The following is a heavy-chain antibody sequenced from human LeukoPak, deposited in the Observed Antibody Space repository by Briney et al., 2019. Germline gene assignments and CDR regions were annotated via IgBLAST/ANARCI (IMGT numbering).Heavy chain of an antibody. Sequence: ASVKVSCKASGYTFTGYYMHSVRQAPGHGLEWMGWINPNSGGTNYAQTFQGRVTMTSYTSISTAYMELSRLRSDDTAVYYCAGQDTAMVTRYYYYYYYMDVWGKGTTVTVSS. CDR2: INPNSGGT. D-gene: IGHD5-18*01. CDR1: GYTFTGYY. J-gene: IGHJ6*03. V-gene: IGHV1-2*02. CDR3: AGQDTAMVTRYYYYYYYMDV.